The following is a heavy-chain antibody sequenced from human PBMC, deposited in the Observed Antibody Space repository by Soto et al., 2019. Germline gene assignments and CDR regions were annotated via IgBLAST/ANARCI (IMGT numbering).Heavy chain of an antibody. V-gene: IGHV3-23*01. J-gene: IGHJ4*02. CDR3: ATYGQHLMDS. Sequence: PGGSLRLSCAASGFTFSSFAMKWVRQAPGKGLEWVSVIGSGGDGIHYADSVKGRFTISRDDSKHTVTLQMNGLRVEDTAVYYCATYGQHLMDSWGQGTPVTVSS. D-gene: IGHD4-17*01. CDR1: GFTFSSFA. CDR2: IGSGGDGI.